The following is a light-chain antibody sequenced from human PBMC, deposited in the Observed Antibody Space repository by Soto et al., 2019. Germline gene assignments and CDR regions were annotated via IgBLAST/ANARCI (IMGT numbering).Light chain of an antibody. V-gene: IGLV7-43*01. J-gene: IGLJ1*01. CDR1: TGPVTSGFY. CDR2: STT. CDR3: LLYYGGSYV. Sequence: QAVVTQASSLNVYTGGTVTLTCASSTGPVTSGFYSHWVQQKPGQAPWTLIYSTTNKHSWTPALFSGSLLGGKAALTLSGVQPEDEADYYCLLYYGGSYVFGAGTKVTVL.